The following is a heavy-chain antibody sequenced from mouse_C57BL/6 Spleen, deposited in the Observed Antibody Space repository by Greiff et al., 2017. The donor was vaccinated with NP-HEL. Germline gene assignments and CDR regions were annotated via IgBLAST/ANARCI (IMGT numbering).Heavy chain of an antibody. CDR2: ISSGGSYT. J-gene: IGHJ1*03. CDR1: GFTFSSYG. CDR3: ARHTIDV. V-gene: IGHV5-6*01. Sequence: EVQGVESGGDLVKPGGSLKLSCAASGFTFSSYGMSWVRQTPDKRLEWVATISSGGSYTYYPDSVTGRFTISRDNAKNTLYLQMSSLKSEDTAMYYCARHTIDVWGTGTTVTVSS.